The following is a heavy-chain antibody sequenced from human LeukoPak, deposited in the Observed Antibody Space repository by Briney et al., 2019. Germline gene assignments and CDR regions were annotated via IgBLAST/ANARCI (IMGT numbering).Heavy chain of an antibody. CDR2: IYSGGST. J-gene: IGHJ3*02. CDR1: GFTLTSYT. Sequence: GGSLRLSCAASGFTLTSYTMNWVRQAPGKGLEWVSVIYSGGSTYYADSVKGRFTISRDNSKNTLYLQMNSLRAEDTAVYYCARVENDAFDIWGQGTMVTVSS. CDR3: ARVENDAFDI. V-gene: IGHV3-53*01.